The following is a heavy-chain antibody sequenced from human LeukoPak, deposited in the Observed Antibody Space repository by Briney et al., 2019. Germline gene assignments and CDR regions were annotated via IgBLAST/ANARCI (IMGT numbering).Heavy chain of an antibody. V-gene: IGHV1-18*01. CDR1: GYTFTSYG. J-gene: IGHJ4*02. CDR2: ISTYHGNT. Sequence: ASVKVSCKASGYTFTSYGISWVRQAPGLGLEWMGWISTYHGNTNYAQKLQGRVTMTTDTSTSTAYMELRSLRSDDTAVYYCARDKRGIAAAGIPGDYWGQGTLVTVSS. CDR3: ARDKRGIAAAGIPGDY. D-gene: IGHD6-13*01.